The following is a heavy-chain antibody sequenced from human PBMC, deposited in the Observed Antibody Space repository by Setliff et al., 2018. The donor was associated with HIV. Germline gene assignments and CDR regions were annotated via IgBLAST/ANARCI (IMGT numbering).Heavy chain of an antibody. CDR3: ARSDCSSVRCYLGHAFEI. V-gene: IGHV1-69*02. J-gene: IGHJ3*02. D-gene: IGHD2-15*01. CDR1: GGTFSDYT. CDR2: IIPIIGIE. Sequence: SVKVSCKASGGTFSDYTVNWVRQAPGQGLEWMGRIIPIIGIENYAQKFQGRATITADKSTSTAYMELNSLRSDDTAIYYCARSDCSSVRCYLGHAFEIWGQGTMVTVS.